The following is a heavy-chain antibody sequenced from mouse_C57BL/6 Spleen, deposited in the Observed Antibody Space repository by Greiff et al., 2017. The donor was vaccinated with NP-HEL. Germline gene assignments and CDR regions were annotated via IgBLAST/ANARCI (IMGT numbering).Heavy chain of an antibody. CDR3: TTRGFYYYGSGGY. Sequence: VQLQQSGAELVRPGASVKLSCTASGFNIKEDYMHWVKQRPEQGLEWIGWIDPENGDTEYASKFQGTATITADTSSNTAYLQLSSLTSEDTAVYYCTTRGFYYYGSGGYWGQGTTLTVSS. CDR1: GFNIKEDY. J-gene: IGHJ2*01. CDR2: IDPENGDT. V-gene: IGHV14-4*01. D-gene: IGHD1-1*01.